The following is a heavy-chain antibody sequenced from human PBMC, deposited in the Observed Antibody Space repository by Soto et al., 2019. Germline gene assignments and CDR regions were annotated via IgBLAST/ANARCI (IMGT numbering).Heavy chain of an antibody. CDR1: GFTFSSYA. V-gene: IGHV3-23*01. CDR2: ISDSGGNT. J-gene: IGHJ4*02. CDR3: VKDSSYSTSWYDFDY. Sequence: EVQLLESGGGLVQPGGSLRLSCAASGFTFSSYAVNWVRQPPGKGLEWVSVISDSGGNTHYADSVRGRFTISRDNSKSTLYLQMNSLRAEDTAVYYCVKDSSYSTSWYDFDYWGQGTLVTVSS. D-gene: IGHD6-13*01.